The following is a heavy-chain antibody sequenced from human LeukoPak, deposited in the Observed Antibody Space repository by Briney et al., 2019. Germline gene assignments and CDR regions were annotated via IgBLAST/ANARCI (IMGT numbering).Heavy chain of an antibody. J-gene: IGHJ4*02. CDR1: GYTFTSYD. CDR2: INPNSGGT. D-gene: IGHD4-17*01. Sequence: GASVKVSCKASGYTFTSYDINWVRQAPGQGLEWMGWINPNSGGTNYAQKFQGRVTMTRDTSISTAYMELSRLKSDDTAVYYCFSHMTTVTTTFNYWGQGTLVTVSS. CDR3: FSHMTTVTTTFNY. V-gene: IGHV1-2*02.